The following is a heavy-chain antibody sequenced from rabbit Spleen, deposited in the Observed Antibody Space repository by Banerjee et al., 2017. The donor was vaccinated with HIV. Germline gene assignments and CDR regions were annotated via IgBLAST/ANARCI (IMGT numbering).Heavy chain of an antibody. J-gene: IGHJ4*01. D-gene: IGHD1-1*01. Sequence: EESGGGLVQPEGSLTLTCKASGFSFSGRYWLCWVRQAPGKGLEWIACIDVRSSGNIYYASWAKGRFTVSKSSSTTVTLQMTSLTAADTATYFCAKDLAAVIGWNFNLWGPGTLVTVS. CDR3: AKDLAAVIGWNFNL. V-gene: IGHV1S45*01. CDR1: GFSFSGRYW. CDR2: IDVRSSGNI.